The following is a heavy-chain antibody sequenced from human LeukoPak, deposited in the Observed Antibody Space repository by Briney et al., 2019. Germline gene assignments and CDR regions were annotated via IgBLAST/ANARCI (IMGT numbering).Heavy chain of an antibody. V-gene: IGHV4-59*08. Sequence: PSETLSLTCTVSGGSISSYYRSWIRQPPRKGLEWIGYIDYSGSTNYNPSLKSRVTISVGTSKNQFSLKLTSVTAAYTAVYYCARRRTTGLSGYMDVWGKGTTVTVSS. CDR3: ARRRTTGLSGYMDV. CDR2: IDYSGST. CDR1: GGSISSYY. J-gene: IGHJ6*03. D-gene: IGHD2-2*01.